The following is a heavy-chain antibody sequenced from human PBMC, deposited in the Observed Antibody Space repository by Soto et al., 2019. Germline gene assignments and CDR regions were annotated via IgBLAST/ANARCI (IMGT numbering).Heavy chain of an antibody. CDR3: ARDMTGADDY. CDR2: IDPYDTGI. CDR1: GFTFSKYW. D-gene: IGHD3-9*01. Sequence: EVHLVESGGGLVQPGGSLRLSCAASGFTFSKYWFHWVRQAPGKGLMWVSRIDPYDTGITYADSVKGRFTISRDNARNTLYLQRDSLTAGDTAVYYCARDMTGADDYLGQGTLVTVSS. V-gene: IGHV3-74*01. J-gene: IGHJ4*02.